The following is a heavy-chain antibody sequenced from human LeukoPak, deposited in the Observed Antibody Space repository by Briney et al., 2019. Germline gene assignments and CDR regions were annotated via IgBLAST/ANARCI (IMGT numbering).Heavy chain of an antibody. CDR3: VRGRLLRSTKYFDY. Sequence: GGSLRLSCAASGFPVNKYEMHWVRQAPGKGLEWVSYIDAGATSTNYADSVWGRFTLSRDNAQNSVDLQMDSLRDEDTAVYYCVRGRLLRSTKYFDYWGQGALVTVSS. CDR2: IDAGATST. D-gene: IGHD2-21*02. V-gene: IGHV3-48*03. J-gene: IGHJ4*02. CDR1: GFPVNKYE.